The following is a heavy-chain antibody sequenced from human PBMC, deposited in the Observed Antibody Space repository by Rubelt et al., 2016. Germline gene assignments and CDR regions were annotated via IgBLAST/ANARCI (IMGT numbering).Heavy chain of an antibody. V-gene: IGHV3-64*02. Sequence: RGGSLRLSCAVSGFSFSSYAMHWVRQAPGKGLGYVSGISSNGGSTYHADSVKGRFTISRDNSKNTLYLQMGSLRAEDMAVYYCARDLNWAFDYWGQGTLVTVSS. J-gene: IGHJ4*02. CDR3: ARDLNWAFDY. CDR1: GFSFSSYA. D-gene: IGHD7-27*01. CDR2: ISSNGGST.